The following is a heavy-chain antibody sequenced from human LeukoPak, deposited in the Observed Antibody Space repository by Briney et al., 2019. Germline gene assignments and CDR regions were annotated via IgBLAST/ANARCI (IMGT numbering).Heavy chain of an antibody. J-gene: IGHJ4*02. CDR2: ISSSSSTI. CDR1: GFTFSSYS. Sequence: GGSLRLSCAASGFTFSSYSMNWVRQAPGKGLEWVSYISSSSSTIYYADSVKGRFTISRDNAKNSLYLQMNSLRAEDTAVYYCARFHDSSGYAFDYWGQGTLVTVSS. CDR3: ARFHDSSGYAFDY. D-gene: IGHD3-22*01. V-gene: IGHV3-48*01.